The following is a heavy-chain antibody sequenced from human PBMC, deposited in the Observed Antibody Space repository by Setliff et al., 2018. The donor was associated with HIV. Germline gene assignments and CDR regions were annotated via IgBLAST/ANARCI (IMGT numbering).Heavy chain of an antibody. Sequence: SETLSLTCGVSGVSISTNTYYWGWVRQPPGKGLEWIGSFYYTGSTYYNPSLKSRVTISVDTSENQFSLKLSSVTAADTAVYYCARHPPPEVRGDVTDYWGQGTLVTVSS. D-gene: IGHD3-10*01. CDR2: FYYTGST. J-gene: IGHJ4*02. V-gene: IGHV4-39*01. CDR3: ARHPPPEVRGDVTDY. CDR1: GVSISTNTYY.